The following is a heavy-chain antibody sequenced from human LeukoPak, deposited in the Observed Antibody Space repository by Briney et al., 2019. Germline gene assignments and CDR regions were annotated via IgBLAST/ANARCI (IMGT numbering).Heavy chain of an antibody. CDR3: ASPAASLFRDY. CDR1: GFTFSSYS. V-gene: IGHV3-21*01. Sequence: PGGSLRLSCAASGFTFSSYSMNWVRQAPGKGLEWVSSISSSSSYIYYADSVKGRLTISRDNAKNSLYLQMNSLRAEDTAVYYCASPAASLFRDYWGQGTLVTVSS. D-gene: IGHD3-10*02. J-gene: IGHJ4*02. CDR2: ISSSSSYI.